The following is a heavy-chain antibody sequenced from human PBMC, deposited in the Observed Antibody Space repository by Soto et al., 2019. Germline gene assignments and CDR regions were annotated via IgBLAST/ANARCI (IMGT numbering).Heavy chain of an antibody. D-gene: IGHD4-17*01. CDR3: ASAKARDDYGDYGRYTWFDP. CDR2: IYYSGST. V-gene: IGHV4-31*03. Sequence: QVQLQESGPGLVKPSQTLSLTCTVSGGSISSGGYYWSWIRQHPGKGLEWIGYIYYSGSTYYNPSLRSRVTIAVDTSKNQFSRELSAVTAAETAVYYCASAKARDDYGDYGRYTWFDPRGQGTLVTVSS. CDR1: GGSISSGGYY. J-gene: IGHJ5*02.